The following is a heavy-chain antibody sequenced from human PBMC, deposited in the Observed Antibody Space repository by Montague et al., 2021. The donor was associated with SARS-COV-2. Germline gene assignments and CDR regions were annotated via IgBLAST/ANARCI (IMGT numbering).Heavy chain of an antibody. CDR2: ISYDGSNK. D-gene: IGHD2-21*01. CDR1: GFTFSSYA. V-gene: IGHV3-30-3*01. Sequence: PLRLSCAASGFTFSSYAMRWVRQAPGKGLEWVAVISYDGSNKYYADSVKGRFTISRDNSKNTLYLQMNSLRAEDTAVYYCARERLWGDAFDIWGQGTMVTVSS. CDR3: ARERLWGDAFDI. J-gene: IGHJ3*02.